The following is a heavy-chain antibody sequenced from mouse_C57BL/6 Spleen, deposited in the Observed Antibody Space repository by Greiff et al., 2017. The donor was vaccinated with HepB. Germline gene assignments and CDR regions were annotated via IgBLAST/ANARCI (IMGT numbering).Heavy chain of an antibody. V-gene: IGHV5-9-1*02. CDR2: ISSGGDYI. CDR1: GFTFSSYA. J-gene: IGHJ2*01. D-gene: IGHD2-1*01. Sequence: EVKLMESGEGLVKPGGSLKLSCAASGFTFSSYAMSWVRQTPEKRLEWVAYISSGGDYIYYADTVKGRFTISRDNARNTLYLQMSSLKSEDTAMYYCTRVYGNYPDYWAKAPLSQSPQ. CDR3: TRVYGNYPDY.